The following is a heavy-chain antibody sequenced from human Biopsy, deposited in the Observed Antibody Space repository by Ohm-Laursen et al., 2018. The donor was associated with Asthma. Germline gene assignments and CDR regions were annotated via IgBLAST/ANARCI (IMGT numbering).Heavy chain of an antibody. J-gene: IGHJ6*02. V-gene: IGHV1-69*13. CDR3: ARDPHNSYLASLRTKFNYYYYGMDV. CDR1: GGTFSSYA. CDR2: IIPIFGTA. Sequence: VKISCKASGGTFSSYAISWVRQAPGQGLEWMGGIIPIFGTANYAQKFQGRVTITADESTSTAYMELSSLRSEDTAVYYCARDPHNSYLASLRTKFNYYYYGMDVWGQGTTVTVSS. D-gene: IGHD1-7*01.